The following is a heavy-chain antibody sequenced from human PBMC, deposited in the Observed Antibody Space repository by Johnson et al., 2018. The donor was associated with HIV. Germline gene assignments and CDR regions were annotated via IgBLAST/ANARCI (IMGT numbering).Heavy chain of an antibody. CDR3: ARRDSGSLSFDI. CDR2: INWNGGST. CDR1: GFIFGDYG. J-gene: IGHJ3*02. Sequence: VQLVESGGGVLRPGGSLRLSCEGFGFIFGDYGLSWVRQRPGKGLQWVSGINWNGGSTGYADSVKGRCTISRDNGKNSLYMQMNNLRADDTAIYYCARRDSGSLSFDIWGQGTMVIVSS. D-gene: IGHD1-26*01. V-gene: IGHV3-20*04.